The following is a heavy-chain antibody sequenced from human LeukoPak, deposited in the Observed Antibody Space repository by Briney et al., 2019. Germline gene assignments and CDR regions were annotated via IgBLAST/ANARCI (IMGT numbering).Heavy chain of an antibody. J-gene: IGHJ6*04. CDR3: AELGITMIGGV. CDR1: GFTFSSYE. CDR2: ISSSGSTI. V-gene: IGHV3-48*03. Sequence: GGSLRLSCAASGFTFSSYEVNWVRQVPGKGLESVSYISSSGSTIYYADSVKGRFTISRDNAKNSLYLQMNSLRAEDTAVYYCAELGITMIGGVWGKGTTVTISS. D-gene: IGHD3-10*02.